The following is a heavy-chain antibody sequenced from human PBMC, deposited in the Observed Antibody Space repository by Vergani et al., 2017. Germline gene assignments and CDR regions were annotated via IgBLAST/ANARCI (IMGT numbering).Heavy chain of an antibody. J-gene: IGHJ5*02. D-gene: IGHD6-19*01. Sequence: QVQLQESGPGLVKSSETLSLTCSVSFDSIRNLYCNWIRQPPGKGLEWLGSIHYSENTNYNPSLKTRVTISVDTSKNQFSLTLTSVTAADTAVYYCASDNHSGQRADRWGQGILVTVTS. CDR1: FDSIRNLY. V-gene: IGHV4-59*11. CDR3: ASDNHSGQRADR. CDR2: IHYSENT.